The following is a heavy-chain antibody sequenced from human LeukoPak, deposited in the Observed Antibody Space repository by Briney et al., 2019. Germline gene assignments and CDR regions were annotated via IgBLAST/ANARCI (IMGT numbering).Heavy chain of an antibody. V-gene: IGHV3-30*04. CDR2: ISYDESKI. CDR3: ARSRDHGDNYYNNYMDV. Sequence: PGGSLRLSCAASGFTFSSFTMHWVRQAPGKGLEWVAVISYDESKIHYADSVTGRITISRDNSKNTLSLQMGSLRVEDTAVYYCARSRDHGDNYYNNYMDVWGRGTTVTVSS. D-gene: IGHD4-17*01. CDR1: GFTFSSFT. J-gene: IGHJ6*03.